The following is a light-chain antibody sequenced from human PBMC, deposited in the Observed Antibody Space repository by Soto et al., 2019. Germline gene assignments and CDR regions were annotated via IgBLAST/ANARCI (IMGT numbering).Light chain of an antibody. J-gene: IGLJ1*01. V-gene: IGLV2-14*01. Sequence: LTQPASVSGSPGQSITISCSGSSSDIGEYKYVSWYQQHPGKAPKLMIYDVTNRPSGVSDRFSGSKSGSTASLTISGLQAEDEADYYCNSYTTANTYVFGSGTKVTVL. CDR3: NSYTTANTYV. CDR2: DVT. CDR1: SSDIGEYKY.